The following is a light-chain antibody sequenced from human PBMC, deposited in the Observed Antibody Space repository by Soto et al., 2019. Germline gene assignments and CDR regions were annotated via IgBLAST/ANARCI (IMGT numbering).Light chain of an antibody. CDR2: EVT. CDR1: SSDVGAYDY. V-gene: IGLV2-14*01. J-gene: IGLJ1*01. Sequence: SVLTQPASVSGSPGQSITVSCTGTSSDVGAYDYVSWYQHHPGKAPKLIIYEVTNRPSGVSNRFSGSKSGNTASLTISGPQAEDEADYYCNSYTRSTKYAFGTR. CDR3: NSYTRSTKYA.